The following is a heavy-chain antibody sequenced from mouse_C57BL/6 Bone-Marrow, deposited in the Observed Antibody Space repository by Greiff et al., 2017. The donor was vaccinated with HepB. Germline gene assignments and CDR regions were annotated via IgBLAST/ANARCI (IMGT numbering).Heavy chain of an antibody. D-gene: IGHD4-1*01. V-gene: IGHV1-72*01. CDR1: GYTFTSYW. CDR3: ASRSWGGDFDV. J-gene: IGHJ1*03. CDR2: IDPNSGGT. Sequence: QVQLQQPGAELVKPGASVKLSCKASGYTFTSYWMHWVKQRPGRGLGWIGRIDPNSGGTKYNEKFKSKATLTLDKPSSTAYMQLSSLTAEDSAVYYCASRSWGGDFDVWGTGTTVTASS.